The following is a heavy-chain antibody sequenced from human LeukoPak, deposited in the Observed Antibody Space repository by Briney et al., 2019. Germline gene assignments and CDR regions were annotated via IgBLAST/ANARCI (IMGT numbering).Heavy chain of an antibody. J-gene: IGHJ4*02. V-gene: IGHV3-48*03. CDR3: AGEEGQYSSGWYPLCH. CDR2: ISSSGSTI. D-gene: IGHD6-19*01. Sequence: GGSLRLSCAASGFTFSSYEMNWVRQAPGKGLEWVSYISSSGSTIYYADSVKGRFTISRDNAKNSLYLQMNSLRAEDTAVYYCAGEEGQYSSGWYPLCHWGQGTLATVSS. CDR1: GFTFSSYE.